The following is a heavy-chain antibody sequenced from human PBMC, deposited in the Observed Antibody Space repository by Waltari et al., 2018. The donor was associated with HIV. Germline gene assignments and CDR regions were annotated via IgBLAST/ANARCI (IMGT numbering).Heavy chain of an antibody. CDR2: IYPDDTT. CDR3: ATGVRYYGP. CDR1: NFSVSGKH. Sequence: AESGGRLIQPGGSLGLSCTAFNFSVSGKHVKWIRQAPGGSLEWVAVIYPDDTTHYADSVSGRFTISRAKSRTTVLLLMNGLFVDDTATYFCATGVRYYGPWGQGTRVTVSS. V-gene: IGHV3-53*01. J-gene: IGHJ5*02. D-gene: IGHD3-10*01.